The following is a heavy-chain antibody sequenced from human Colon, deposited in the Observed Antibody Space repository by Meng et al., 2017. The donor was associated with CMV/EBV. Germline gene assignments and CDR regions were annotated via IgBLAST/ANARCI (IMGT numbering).Heavy chain of an antibody. V-gene: IGHV5-51*01. CDR3: AGQRKEHCSGTGCPLDF. D-gene: IGHD2-15*01. CDR1: EFTFTDYW. J-gene: IGHJ4*02. CDR2: IFPADSDT. Sequence: KVSCKGSEFTFTDYWIAWVRQMPGKGLEFMGMIFPADSDTRYSPSFQGLVSISADNSLNSAYLQFSSLKASDSAVYYCAGQRKEHCSGTGCPLDFWGQGTLVTVS.